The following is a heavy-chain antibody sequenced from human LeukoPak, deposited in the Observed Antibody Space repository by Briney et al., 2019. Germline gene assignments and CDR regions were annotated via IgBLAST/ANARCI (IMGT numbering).Heavy chain of an antibody. J-gene: IGHJ6*03. V-gene: IGHV4-4*07. Sequence: PSETLSLTCTVSGGSISVYYWSWIRQPAGKGLEWLGRIYTTGSTNYNPSLRNRVTMSVDTSKNQFSLKLSSVTAADTAVYYCARDYCGGDCYTSYHYYYMDVWGKGTTVTVSS. CDR2: IYTTGST. CDR3: ARDYCGGDCYTSYHYYYMDV. D-gene: IGHD2-21*02. CDR1: GGSISVYY.